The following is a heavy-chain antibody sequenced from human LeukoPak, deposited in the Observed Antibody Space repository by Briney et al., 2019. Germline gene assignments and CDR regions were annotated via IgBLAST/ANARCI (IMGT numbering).Heavy chain of an antibody. Sequence: PSETLSLTCAVYGGSFSGYYWSWIRQPPGKGLEWIGEINHSGSTNYNPSLKSRVTISVDTSKNQFSLKLSSVTAADTAVYYCARGAPPTGDISGDYSPLDYGAQGTLVTFSS. CDR3: ARGAPPTGDISGDYSPLDY. CDR1: GGSFSGYY. V-gene: IGHV4-34*01. CDR2: INHSGST. D-gene: IGHD3-22*01. J-gene: IGHJ4*02.